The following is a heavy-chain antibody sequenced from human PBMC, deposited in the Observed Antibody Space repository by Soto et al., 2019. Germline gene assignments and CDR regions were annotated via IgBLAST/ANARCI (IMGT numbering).Heavy chain of an antibody. J-gene: IGHJ4*02. CDR2: IYYSGST. Sequence: QVQLQESGPGLVKPSQTLSLTCTVSGGSITSDNYSWTWIRQPPGKGLEWIGYIYYSGSTYYNPSLKSRVTISVDKAKNQLSLRLSSVPAADTAVYYCARAQLVGYYFDSWGQGTLVTVSS. CDR3: ARAQLVGYYFDS. CDR1: GGSITSDNYS. D-gene: IGHD2-2*01. V-gene: IGHV4-30-4*08.